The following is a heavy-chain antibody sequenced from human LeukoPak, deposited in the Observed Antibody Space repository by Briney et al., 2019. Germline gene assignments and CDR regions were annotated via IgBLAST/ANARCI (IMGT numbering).Heavy chain of an antibody. D-gene: IGHD5-18*01. CDR3: ARRGDSYGYLGYYYYMDV. J-gene: IGHJ6*03. CDR2: FYKSGST. CDR1: GGSISSYY. V-gene: IGHV4-59*01. Sequence: SETLSLTCSVSGGSISSYYWSWIRQPPGKGLEWIGCFYKSGSTSYNPSLKSRVTIFVDTSTNQFSLKLSSVTAADTAVYYCARRGDSYGYLGYYYYMDVWGKGTTVTVSS.